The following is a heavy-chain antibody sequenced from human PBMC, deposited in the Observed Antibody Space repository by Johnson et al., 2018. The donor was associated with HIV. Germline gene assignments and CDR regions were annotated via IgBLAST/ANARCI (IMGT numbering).Heavy chain of an antibody. CDR2: INGHGSRT. CDR3: ARTSCSGARCLGYDPFDV. V-gene: IGHV3-74*02. Sequence: MQLVESGGGLVQPGGSLRLSCGASGFTFSNYWVQWVRQAPGKGLVWVSRINGHGSRTSYADSVKGRFTIARDNAKNTLYLQMQSLRAEDTAVYYCARTSCSGARCLGYDPFDVWGQGTMVTVSS. J-gene: IGHJ3*01. CDR1: GFTFSNYW. D-gene: IGHD2-15*01.